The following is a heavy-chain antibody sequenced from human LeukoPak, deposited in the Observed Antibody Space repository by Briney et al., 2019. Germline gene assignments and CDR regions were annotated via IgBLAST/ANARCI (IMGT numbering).Heavy chain of an antibody. CDR2: ISYDGSNK. D-gene: IGHD2/OR15-2a*01. Sequence: PGGSLRLSCAASGFTFSSYGMHWVRQAPGKGLEWVAVISYDGSNKYYADSVKGRFTISRDNSKNTLYLQMNSLRAEDTAVYYCAKDRFLANDAFDIWGQGTMVTVSS. J-gene: IGHJ3*02. V-gene: IGHV3-30*18. CDR1: GFTFSSYG. CDR3: AKDRFLANDAFDI.